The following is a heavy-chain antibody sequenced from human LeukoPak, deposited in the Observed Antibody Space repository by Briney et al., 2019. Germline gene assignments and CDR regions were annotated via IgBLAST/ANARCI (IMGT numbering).Heavy chain of an antibody. D-gene: IGHD3-10*01. CDR3: AKSFVNVLLWFGELSPLGAFDI. J-gene: IGHJ3*02. V-gene: IGHV3-23*01. CDR1: GFTFSSYA. Sequence: GGSLRLSCAASGFTFSSYAMSWVRQAPGKGLEWVSAISGSGGSAYYADSVKGRFTISRDNSKNTLYLQMNSLRAEDTAVYYCAKSFVNVLLWFGELSPLGAFDIWGQGTMVTVSS. CDR2: ISGSGGSA.